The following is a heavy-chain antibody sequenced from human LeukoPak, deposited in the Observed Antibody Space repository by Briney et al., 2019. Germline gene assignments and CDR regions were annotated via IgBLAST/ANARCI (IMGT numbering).Heavy chain of an antibody. V-gene: IGHV3-23*01. J-gene: IGHJ3*02. Sequence: GGSLRLSCAASGFTLSSYAMSWVRQAPGKGLEWVSAISGSGGSTYYADSVKGRFTISRDNSKNTLYLQMNSLRAEDTAVYYCAKSPLVVPAAIAFDIWGQGTMVTVSS. CDR1: GFTLSSYA. CDR3: AKSPLVVPAAIAFDI. D-gene: IGHD2-2*01. CDR2: ISGSGGST.